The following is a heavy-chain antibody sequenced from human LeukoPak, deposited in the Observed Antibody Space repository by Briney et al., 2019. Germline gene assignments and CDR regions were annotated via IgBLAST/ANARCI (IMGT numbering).Heavy chain of an antibody. CDR2: ISYDGSNK. D-gene: IGHD3-3*02. J-gene: IGHJ6*02. Sequence: GRSLRLSCAASGFTFSSYGMHWVRQAPGKGLEWVAVISYDGSNKYYADSVKGRFTISRDNFKNTLYLQMNSLRAEDTAVYYCAKEAHFWSGYYPYGMDVWGQGTTVTVSS. V-gene: IGHV3-30*18. CDR1: GFTFSSYG. CDR3: AKEAHFWSGYYPYGMDV.